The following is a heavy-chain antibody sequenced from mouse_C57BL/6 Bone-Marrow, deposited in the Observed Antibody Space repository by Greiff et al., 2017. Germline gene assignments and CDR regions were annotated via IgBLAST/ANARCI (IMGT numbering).Heavy chain of an antibody. Sequence: EVKLMESGGGLVQPGGSLKLSCAASGFTFSDYYMYWVRQTPEKRLEWVAYISNGGGSTYYPDTVKGRFTISRDNAKNTLYLQMSRLKSEDTAMYYCANLYGSSYGFAYWGQGTLVTVSA. D-gene: IGHD1-1*01. CDR3: ANLYGSSYGFAY. J-gene: IGHJ3*01. V-gene: IGHV5-12*01. CDR1: GFTFSDYY. CDR2: ISNGGGST.